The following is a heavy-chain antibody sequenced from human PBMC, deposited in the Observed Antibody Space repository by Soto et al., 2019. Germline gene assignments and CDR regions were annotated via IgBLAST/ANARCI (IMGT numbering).Heavy chain of an antibody. D-gene: IGHD3-9*01. V-gene: IGHV3-30-3*01. CDR3: ARVKYDILTGYYCYYYYYGMDV. J-gene: IGHJ6*02. CDR1: GFTFSSYA. CDR2: ISYDGSNK. Sequence: GGSLRLSCAASGFTFSSYAMHWVRQAPGKGLEWVAVISYDGSNKYYADSVKGRFTISRDNSKNTLYLQMNSLRAEDTAVYYCARVKYDILTGYYCYYYYYGMDVWGQGTTVTVSS.